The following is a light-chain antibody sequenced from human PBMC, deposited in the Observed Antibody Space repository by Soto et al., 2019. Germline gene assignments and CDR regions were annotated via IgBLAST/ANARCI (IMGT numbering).Light chain of an antibody. J-gene: IGKJ2*01. CDR2: AAF. V-gene: IGKV1-39*01. Sequence: DIQTTQSPSSLSASVGDRVTITCRTSQSISNYLNWYQQKPGKAPNLLIYAAFSLQSGVPSRFSGSGSGTDFTLTISSLQPEDFATYYCQQSDSTPYTFGQGTKLQIK. CDR3: QQSDSTPYT. CDR1: QSISNY.